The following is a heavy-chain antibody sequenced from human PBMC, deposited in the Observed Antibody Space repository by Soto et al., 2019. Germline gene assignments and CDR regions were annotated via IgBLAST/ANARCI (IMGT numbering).Heavy chain of an antibody. CDR1: GFTLSSYG. CDR3: AKDWIRFLTTAPYGKDV. Sequence: ALILSCAPSGFTLSSYGSSWVRRAPGKRREWVSAISGSGGSTYYADSVEGRFTISRDNCKNTLYLQMNSLRAEDTDVYNSAKDWIRFLTTAPYGKDVWGQGTA. V-gene: IGHV3-23*01. D-gene: IGHD4-17*01. J-gene: IGHJ6*02. CDR2: ISGSGGST.